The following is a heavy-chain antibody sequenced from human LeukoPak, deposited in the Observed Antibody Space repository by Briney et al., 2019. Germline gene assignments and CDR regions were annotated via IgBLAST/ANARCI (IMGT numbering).Heavy chain of an antibody. CDR2: INPNSGGT. Sequence: ASVEVSCEASGYTFTVYYMHWVRQPPAQGLEWMGWINPNSGGTNYAQKFQGRDNMTRDTSISTAYMELSRLRSDDTAVYYGARDRGDVEMATDYWGQGTVVTLSS. D-gene: IGHD5-24*01. CDR3: ARDRGDVEMATDY. J-gene: IGHJ4*02. CDR1: GYTFTVYY. V-gene: IGHV1-2*02.